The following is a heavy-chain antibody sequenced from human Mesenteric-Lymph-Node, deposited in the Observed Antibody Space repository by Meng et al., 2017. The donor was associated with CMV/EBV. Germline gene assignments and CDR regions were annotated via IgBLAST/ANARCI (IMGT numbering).Heavy chain of an antibody. J-gene: IGHJ4*02. Sequence: ASVKVSCKASGYTFIAYYMHWVRQTPGQGLEWMGWISAYNGNTNYAQKFQGRVTMTRDTSTSTVYMELSSLRSEDTAVYYCAREIAGYCTEISCYTSDYWGQGTLVTVSS. D-gene: IGHD2-2*02. V-gene: IGHV1-2*02. CDR1: GYTFIAYY. CDR3: AREIAGYCTEISCYTSDY. CDR2: ISAYNGNT.